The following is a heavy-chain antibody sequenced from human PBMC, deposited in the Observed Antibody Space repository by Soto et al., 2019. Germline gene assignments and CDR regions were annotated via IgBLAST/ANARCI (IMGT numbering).Heavy chain of an antibody. CDR3: ASAMGYFYYYGMDV. CDR2: ISGSGGST. Sequence: GGSLRLSCAASGFPFSSYAMIWVRQAPGKGLEWVSAISGSGGSTYYADSVKGRFTISRDNSKNTLYLQMNNLRAEDTAVFFCASAMGYFYYYGMDVWGQGTTVTVS. CDR1: GFPFSSYA. V-gene: IGHV3-23*01. J-gene: IGHJ6*02.